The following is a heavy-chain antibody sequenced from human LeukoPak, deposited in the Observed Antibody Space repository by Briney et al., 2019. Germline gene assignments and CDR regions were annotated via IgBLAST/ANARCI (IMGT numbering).Heavy chain of an antibody. CDR3: ARGGTTVVTPGWYFDL. D-gene: IGHD4-23*01. CDR2: ISHSGRT. J-gene: IGHJ2*01. Sequence: ISHSGRTYYNPSLKSRVTISVDRSKNQFSLKLSSVTAADMAVYYCARGGTTVVTPGWYFDLWGRGTLVTVSS. V-gene: IGHV4-30-2*01.